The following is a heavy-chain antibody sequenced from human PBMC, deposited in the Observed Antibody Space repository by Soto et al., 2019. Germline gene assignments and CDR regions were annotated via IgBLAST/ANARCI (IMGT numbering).Heavy chain of an antibody. J-gene: IGHJ4*02. V-gene: IGHV1-45*02. Sequence: SVKVSCKALGNTFTYRYLHWVRQAPGQAFEWMGWITPFSGDVHYAQKFQERVTITRDRSINTVYMRMSSLRSEDTAMYFCASGGAGSGPFTWELPDHWGQGTLVTVSS. CDR1: GNTFTYRY. CDR2: ITPFSGDV. D-gene: IGHD1-26*01. CDR3: ASGGAGSGPFTWELPDH.